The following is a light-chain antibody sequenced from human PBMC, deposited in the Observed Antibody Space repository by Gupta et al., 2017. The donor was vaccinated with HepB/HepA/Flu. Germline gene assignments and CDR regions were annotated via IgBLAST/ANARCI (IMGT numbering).Light chain of an antibody. J-gene: IGLJ3*02. CDR3: VLHMGGAIYA. CDR2: NTK. Sequence: QTVVTQEPSFTVSPGGTVPPPSRLRSGSVSADHYPSWYQKAPGQAPRTLIYNTKTRSSGVPNRFSASILGDKAALTITGAQADDESDYYCVLHMGGAIYAFGGGTKLTVL. CDR1: SGSVSADHY. V-gene: IGLV8-61*01.